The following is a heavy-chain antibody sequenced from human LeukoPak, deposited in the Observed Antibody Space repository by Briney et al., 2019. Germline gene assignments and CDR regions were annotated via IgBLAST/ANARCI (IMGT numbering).Heavy chain of an antibody. V-gene: IGHV4-30-2*01. J-gene: IGHJ4*02. D-gene: IGHD4-11*01. CDR3: DRGKVTRAYFDY. Sequence: PSETLSLTCAVSGGSISSGGYSWSWIRQPPGKGLEWLGYIYHSGSTYYNPSLKSRVTISVARSKNQCSLKLSSVTAADTAVYYCDRGKVTRAYFDYWGQGTLVTVSS. CDR1: GGSISSGGYS. CDR2: IYHSGST.